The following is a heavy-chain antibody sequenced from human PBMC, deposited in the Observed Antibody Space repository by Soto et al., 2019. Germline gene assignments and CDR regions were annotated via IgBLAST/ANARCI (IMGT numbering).Heavy chain of an antibody. CDR1: GYTFTSYG. D-gene: IGHD6-19*01. V-gene: IGHV1-18*01. Sequence: QVQLVQSGAEVKKPGASVKVSCKASGYTFTSYGISWVRQAPGQGLEWMGWISAYNGNTNYAQKLQGRVTMTTDTSTRTAYMELRSLRAHDTAVYYCAREVVRVAGTRWFDPWGQGTLVTVSS. CDR3: AREVVRVAGTRWFDP. CDR2: ISAYNGNT. J-gene: IGHJ5*02.